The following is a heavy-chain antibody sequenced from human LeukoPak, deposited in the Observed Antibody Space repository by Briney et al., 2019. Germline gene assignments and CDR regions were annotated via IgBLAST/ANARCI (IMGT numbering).Heavy chain of an antibody. CDR2: INPTGGST. D-gene: IGHD2-2*01. J-gene: IGHJ6*02. CDR1: GYTFPSYF. CDR3: ARDRRHCSSTSCYEDYYYGMDV. V-gene: IGHV1-46*01. Sequence: ASVKVSCKASGYTFPSYFMHWVRQAPGQGLEWMGIINPTGGSTTYAQKFQGRVTMTRDTSTSTVYMELSSLRSDDTAVYYCARDRRHCSSTSCYEDYYYGMDVWGQGTTVTVSS.